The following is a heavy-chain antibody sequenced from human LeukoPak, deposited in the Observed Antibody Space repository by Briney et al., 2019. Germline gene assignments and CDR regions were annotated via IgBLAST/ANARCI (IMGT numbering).Heavy chain of an antibody. D-gene: IGHD6-19*01. CDR2: ISGSGGST. CDR1: GFTFSSYA. CDR3: AKDLRAVAGTNEYDY. Sequence: GGTLRLSCAASGFTFSSYAMSWVRQAPGKGLEWVSAISGSGGSTYYADSVKGRFTISRDNSKNTLYLQMNSLRAEDTAVYYCAKDLRAVAGTNEYDYWSQGTLVTVSS. J-gene: IGHJ4*02. V-gene: IGHV3-23*01.